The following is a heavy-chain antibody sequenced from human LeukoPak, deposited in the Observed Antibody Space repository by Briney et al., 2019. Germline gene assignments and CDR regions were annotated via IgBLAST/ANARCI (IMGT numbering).Heavy chain of an antibody. D-gene: IGHD2-2*01. J-gene: IGHJ4*02. CDR3: AKDPCSTTSCYSVH. CDR2: ISYDGSNK. Sequence: PGRSLRLSCAASGFTFSSYGMHWVRQAPGKGLDWVAVISYDGSNKYYADSVKGRFTISRDNSKNTLYLQMNSLRAEDTAVYYCAKDPCSTTSCYSVHWGQGTLVTVSS. V-gene: IGHV3-30*18. CDR1: GFTFSSYG.